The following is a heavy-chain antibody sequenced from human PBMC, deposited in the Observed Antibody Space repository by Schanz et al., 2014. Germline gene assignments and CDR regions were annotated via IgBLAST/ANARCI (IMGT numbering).Heavy chain of an antibody. CDR2: TSTDGTKT. CDR1: GFTFSNFA. Sequence: VQLLESGGGVVQPGRSLRLSCAASGFTFSNFAIHWVRQAPGKGLEWVAVTSTDGTKTYYAASVRGRFTISRDNSKNTVYLQMNSLRSEDTAVYYCTRDRGALINHNDALDLWGQGTMVSVSS. D-gene: IGHD3-16*01. V-gene: IGHV3-30*04. J-gene: IGHJ3*01. CDR3: TRDRGALINHNDALDL.